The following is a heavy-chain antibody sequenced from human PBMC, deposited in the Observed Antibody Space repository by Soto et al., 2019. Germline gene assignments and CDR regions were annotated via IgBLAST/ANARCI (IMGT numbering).Heavy chain of an antibody. D-gene: IGHD6-19*01. Sequence: QVTLKESGPVLVKPTETLTLTCTVSGFSLSTARMGVSWIRQPPGKALEWLAHIFSNDEKSYSTSLKSRVTSFKSNLXSQVVITITNMDPVDTATYYCALIRTGQWLGGFDYWGQGTLVTVSS. J-gene: IGHJ4*02. V-gene: IGHV2-26*01. CDR2: IFSNDEK. CDR3: ALIRTGQWLGGFDY. CDR1: GFSLSTARMG.